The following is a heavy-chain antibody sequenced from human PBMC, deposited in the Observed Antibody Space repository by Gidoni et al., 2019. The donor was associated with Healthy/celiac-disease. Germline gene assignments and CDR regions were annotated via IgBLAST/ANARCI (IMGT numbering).Heavy chain of an antibody. D-gene: IGHD2-15*01. V-gene: IGHV4-39*07. CDR3: ARVRRYCSGGSCYVAGFDP. CDR1: GGSISSSSYY. Sequence: QLQLQESGPGLVKPSETLSLTCTVSGGSISSSSYYWGWIRQPPGKGLELIGSFYYSGSTYYNPSLKSRVTISVDTSKNQFSLKLSSVTAADTAVYYCARVRRYCSGGSCYVAGFDPWGQGTLVTVSS. CDR2: FYYSGST. J-gene: IGHJ5*02.